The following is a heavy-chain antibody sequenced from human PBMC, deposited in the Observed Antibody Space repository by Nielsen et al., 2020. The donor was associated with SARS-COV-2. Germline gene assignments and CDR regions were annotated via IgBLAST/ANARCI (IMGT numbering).Heavy chain of an antibody. D-gene: IGHD3-22*01. V-gene: IGHV3-74*01. J-gene: IGHJ4*02. CDR3: VRIRDDGYYYDTGPFDY. CDR1: EFTFTNFG. CDR2: INSDDSKT. Sequence: GGSLRLSCAASEFTFTNFGMSWVRQVPGKGLTWVAQINSDDSKTTYVDSVKGRFTISRDSAENTLYLQMNSLRADDTAVYYCVRIRDDGYYYDTGPFDYWGQGTLVTVSS.